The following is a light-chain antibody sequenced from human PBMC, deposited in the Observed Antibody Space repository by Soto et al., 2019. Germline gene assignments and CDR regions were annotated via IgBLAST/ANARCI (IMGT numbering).Light chain of an antibody. J-gene: IGKJ1*01. CDR1: QGISSY. V-gene: IGKV1-8*01. Sequence: AIRMTQSPSSLSASTGDRVTITCRASQGISSYLAWYQQKPGKAPKLLIYAASTLQSGVPSRFSGSGSETDFTLTIRCLQSEDFATYYCQQYYSYPWTFGQGTKVEI. CDR3: QQYYSYPWT. CDR2: AAS.